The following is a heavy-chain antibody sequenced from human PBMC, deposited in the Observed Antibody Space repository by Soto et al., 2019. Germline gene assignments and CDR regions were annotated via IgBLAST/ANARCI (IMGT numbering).Heavy chain of an antibody. V-gene: IGHV3-30-3*01. Sequence: VQLVESGGGVVQPGRSLRLSCAASGFTFSSYAMHWVRQAPGKGLEWVAVISYDGSNKYYADSVKGRFTISRDNSKNTLYLQMNSLRAEDTAVYYCARDQGSGEQWLVVGYYFDYWGQGTLVTVSS. CDR1: GFTFSSYA. CDR2: ISYDGSNK. CDR3: ARDQGSGEQWLVVGYYFDY. D-gene: IGHD6-19*01. J-gene: IGHJ4*02.